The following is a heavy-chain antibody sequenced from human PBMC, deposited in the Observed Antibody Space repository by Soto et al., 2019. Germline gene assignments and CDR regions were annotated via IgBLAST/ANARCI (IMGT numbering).Heavy chain of an antibody. J-gene: IGHJ4*02. CDR1: GYTFTNYG. Sequence: QVHLVQSGAEVKKPGASVKVSCKASGYTFTNYGISWVRQAPGEGLEWVGWINTSNDNKLYARKLQGRLTLTTDTSTSTAYMDLTTLRSDDTAVYFCARDPGAASFDFWAQGTLVTVSS. CDR2: INTSNDNK. V-gene: IGHV1-18*01. CDR3: ARDPGAASFDF. D-gene: IGHD2-15*01.